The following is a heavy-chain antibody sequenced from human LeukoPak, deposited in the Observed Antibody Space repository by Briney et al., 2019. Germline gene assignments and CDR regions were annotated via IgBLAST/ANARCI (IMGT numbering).Heavy chain of an antibody. J-gene: IGHJ6*04. D-gene: IGHD2-15*01. CDR1: GFTFSTYT. Sequence: PGGSLRLSCAASGFTFSTYTIHWVRQAPGKGLEWVTIISYDASNKYYADSVKGRFTISRDNSKNTLYLQLDSLRPEDTAVYYCAKSRLVAVVAAYMDVWGKGTTVTVSS. CDR2: ISYDASNK. V-gene: IGHV3-30*18. CDR3: AKSRLVAVVAAYMDV.